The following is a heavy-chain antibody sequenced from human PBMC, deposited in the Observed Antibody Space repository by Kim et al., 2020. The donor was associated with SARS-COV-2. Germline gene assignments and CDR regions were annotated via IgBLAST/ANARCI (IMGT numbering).Heavy chain of an antibody. CDR3: ASGRNYGGNGG. CDR2: T. V-gene: IGHV4-31*02. Sequence: TYYNPSLKGRVTISGDTSKNQFSLKLSSVTAADTAVYYCASGRNYGGNGGWGQGTLVTVSS. D-gene: IGHD4-17*01. J-gene: IGHJ4*02.